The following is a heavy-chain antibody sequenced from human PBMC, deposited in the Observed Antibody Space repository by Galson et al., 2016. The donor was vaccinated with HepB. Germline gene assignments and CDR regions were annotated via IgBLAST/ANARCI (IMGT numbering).Heavy chain of an antibody. V-gene: IGHV4-4*08. CDR2: VYTTGST. D-gene: IGHD3-3*01. Sequence: TLSLTCIASGAATTTSYWTWIRQPPGKGLEWIGYVYTTGSTYYSQSLKSRVTISVDTPKNQFSLKLSPVTAADTAVYYCARSFGVVITWFDPWGPGTLVTVSS. CDR1: GAATTTSY. J-gene: IGHJ5*02. CDR3: ARSFGVVITWFDP.